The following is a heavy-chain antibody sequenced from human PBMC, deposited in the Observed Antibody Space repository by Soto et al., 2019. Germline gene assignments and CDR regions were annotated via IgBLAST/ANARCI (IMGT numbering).Heavy chain of an antibody. D-gene: IGHD1-26*01. CDR3: TTDQCGSYDSSFDP. Sequence: EVQVVESGGGLVQPGGSLRLSCSFSFSMYSMYWIRQAPGTRLEGVASVSSGGGSRKYADSVKCRFSISRDNAKNSVSQQMKSRIGDDTAVYFCTTDQCGSYDSSFDPWGQGTLVTVSS. J-gene: IGHJ5*02. CDR2: VSSGGGSR. CDR1: FSFSMYS. V-gene: IGHV3-21*01.